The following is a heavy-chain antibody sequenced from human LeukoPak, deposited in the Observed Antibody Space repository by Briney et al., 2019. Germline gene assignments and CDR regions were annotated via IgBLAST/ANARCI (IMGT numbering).Heavy chain of an antibody. CDR3: ARDVPGYCTSTSCSDLLAY. V-gene: IGHV1-2*02. CDR2: INPNSGET. J-gene: IGHJ4*02. D-gene: IGHD2-2*01. Sequence: ASVKVSCKASGYTFTGYHLFWLRQAPGQGLEWMGWINPNSGETNCTLNFQGRVTMTRDTSISTAYMELTSLRSDDTAVYYCARDVPGYCTSTSCSDLLAYWGQGSLVTVSS. CDR1: GYTFTGYH.